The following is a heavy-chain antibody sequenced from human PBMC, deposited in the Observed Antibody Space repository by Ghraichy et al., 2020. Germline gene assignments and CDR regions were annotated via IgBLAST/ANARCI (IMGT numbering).Heavy chain of an antibody. Sequence: SETLSLTCAVYGGSFSGYYWSWIRQPPGKGLEWIGEINHSGSTNYNPSLKSRVTISVDTSKNQFSLKLSSVTAADTAVYYCARATFVEGVGYYYDSSGYSYFDYWGPGTLVTVSS. CDR3: ARATFVEGVGYYYDSSGYSYFDY. D-gene: IGHD3-22*01. V-gene: IGHV4-34*01. CDR1: GGSFSGYY. J-gene: IGHJ4*02. CDR2: INHSGST.